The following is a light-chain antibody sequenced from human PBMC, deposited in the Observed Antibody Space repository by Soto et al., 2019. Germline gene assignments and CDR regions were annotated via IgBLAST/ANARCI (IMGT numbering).Light chain of an antibody. CDR2: LAS. V-gene: IGKV1-5*03. CDR3: QQYDSYPRT. J-gene: IGKJ2*01. Sequence: DIQMTQSPSTLSASVGDRVTITCRASQSISAWLAWYQQKPGKAPKLLIYLASNLEGGVPSRFSGSASGTEFTLTISSLQPDDFATYYCQQYDSYPRTFGQGPRWIS. CDR1: QSISAW.